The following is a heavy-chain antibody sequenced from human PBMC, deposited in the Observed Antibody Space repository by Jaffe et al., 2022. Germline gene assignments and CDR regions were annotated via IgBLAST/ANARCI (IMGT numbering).Heavy chain of an antibody. Sequence: EVQLVESGGAVVQPGGSLRLSCAASGFTFEDYTMHWVRQAPGKGLEWVSLISWDGGTTYYADSVKGRFTISRDNSKNSLYLQMNSLRAEDTALYYCAKARTSKAGAWTYFDYWGQGTLVTVSS. CDR2: ISWDGGTT. CDR3: AKARTSKAGAWTYFDY. J-gene: IGHJ4*02. V-gene: IGHV3-43D*04. D-gene: IGHD1-26*01. CDR1: GFTFEDYT.